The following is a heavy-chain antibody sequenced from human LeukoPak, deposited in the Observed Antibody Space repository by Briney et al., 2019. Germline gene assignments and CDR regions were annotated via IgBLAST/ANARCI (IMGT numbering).Heavy chain of an antibody. D-gene: IGHD1-1*01. CDR2: ISSDGSNK. J-gene: IGHJ4*02. CDR1: GFTFSSFV. V-gene: IGHV3-30-3*01. CDR3: ARSLNWNLDY. Sequence: PGGSLRLSCAASGFTFSSFVMHWVRQAPGKGLEWVAVISSDGSNKYYADSVKGRFTVSRDDSKNTLYLQMNSLRAEDTAVYYCARSLNWNLDYWGQGALVAVSS.